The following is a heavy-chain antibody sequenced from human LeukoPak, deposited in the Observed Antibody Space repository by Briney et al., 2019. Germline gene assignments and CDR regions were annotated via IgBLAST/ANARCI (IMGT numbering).Heavy chain of an antibody. J-gene: IGHJ5*02. V-gene: IGHV4-34*01. CDR3: ARGAGYCSSASCPA. CDR1: GGSFSGYY. Sequence: SETLSLTCAVYGGSFSGYYWSWIRQPPGKGLEWIGEINHSGSTNYNPSLKSRITMSVDTSKNQFSLKLSSVTAADTAVYYCARGAGYCSSASCPAWGRGTPVIVSS. CDR2: INHSGST. D-gene: IGHD2-2*01.